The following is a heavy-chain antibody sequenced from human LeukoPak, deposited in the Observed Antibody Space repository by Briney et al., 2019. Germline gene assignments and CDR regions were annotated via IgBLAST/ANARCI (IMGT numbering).Heavy chain of an antibody. V-gene: IGHV5-51*01. CDR2: IYPDDSDT. Sequence: PGESLKISCKGSGYKFNAYWIAWVRQMPGKGLEWMGIIYPDDSDTRYSPSFQGHVTISADKSISTAYLQWSSLRASDTAMYYCARLMSGSASFDYWGQGTLLTVSS. J-gene: IGHJ4*02. CDR3: ARLMSGSASFDY. D-gene: IGHD6-19*01. CDR1: GYKFNAYW.